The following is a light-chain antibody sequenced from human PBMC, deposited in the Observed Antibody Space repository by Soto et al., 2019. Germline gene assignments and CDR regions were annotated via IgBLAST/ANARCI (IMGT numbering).Light chain of an antibody. CDR1: SSDVGGYNY. J-gene: IGLJ1*01. CDR2: DVS. CDR3: CSYAGSDTYV. Sequence: QSVLPQPRSVSGSPGQSIPISCTGTSSDVGGYNYVSWYQQHPGKAPKLMIYDVSKRPSGVPDRFSGSKSGNTASLTISGLQAEDEADYYCCSYAGSDTYVFGTGTKVTVL. V-gene: IGLV2-11*01.